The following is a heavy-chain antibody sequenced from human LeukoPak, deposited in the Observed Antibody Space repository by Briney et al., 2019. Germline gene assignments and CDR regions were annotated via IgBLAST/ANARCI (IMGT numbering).Heavy chain of an antibody. J-gene: IGHJ4*02. Sequence: GGSLRLSCAASGFTFSSYGMHWVRQAPGKGLEGVAVISYDGSNKYYADSVKGRFTISRDDSKNTLYLQMNSLRAEDTAVYYCAKASRDRSRYCSGGSCYSGADYWGQGTLVTVSS. CDR2: ISYDGSNK. V-gene: IGHV3-30*18. CDR3: AKASRDRSRYCSGGSCYSGADY. CDR1: GFTFSSYG. D-gene: IGHD2-15*01.